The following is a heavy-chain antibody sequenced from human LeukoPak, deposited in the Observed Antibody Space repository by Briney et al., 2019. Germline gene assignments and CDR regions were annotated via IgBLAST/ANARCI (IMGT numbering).Heavy chain of an antibody. CDR2: INFSGDNRGDNT. J-gene: IGHJ4*02. Sequence: GGSLRLSCAAFGFTFKIYTMNWVRQAPGKGLEWVSGINFSGDNRGDNTYYADSVRGRFSISRDNSQNTVFLQMNSLRVEDTAAYYCVATFTVFGVVSTIEWGQGTLVTVSS. D-gene: IGHD3-3*01. V-gene: IGHV3-23*01. CDR3: VATFTVFGVVSTIE. CDR1: GFTFKIYT.